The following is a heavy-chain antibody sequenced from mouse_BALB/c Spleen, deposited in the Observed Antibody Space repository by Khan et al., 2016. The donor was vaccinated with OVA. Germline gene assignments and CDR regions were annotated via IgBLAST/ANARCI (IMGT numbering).Heavy chain of an antibody. Sequence: EVELVESGGGLVQSGGSRKLSCAASGFTFTSYGMHWIRQAPEKGLEWVAYISSDSNTIYYADTVKGRFTISRDNPKNTLFLQMTSLRSGDTAMYVCATSYFDGYYFDYWGQGTTVTVSS. V-gene: IGHV5-17*02. CDR1: GFTFTSYG. J-gene: IGHJ2*01. CDR2: ISSDSNTI. CDR3: ATSYFDGYYFDY. D-gene: IGHD1-1*01.